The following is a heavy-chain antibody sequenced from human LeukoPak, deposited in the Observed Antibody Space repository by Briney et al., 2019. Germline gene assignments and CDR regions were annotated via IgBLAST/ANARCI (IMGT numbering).Heavy chain of an antibody. Sequence: GGSLRLSCAASGFTFSSYWMHWVRQAPGKGLVWVSRINSDGSSTSYADSVKGRFTVSRDNAKNTLYLQMNSLKAEDTAVYYCASIYYDIRVDWGQGTLVTVSS. V-gene: IGHV3-74*01. D-gene: IGHD3-9*01. CDR2: INSDGSST. CDR3: ASIYYDIRVD. CDR1: GFTFSSYW. J-gene: IGHJ4*02.